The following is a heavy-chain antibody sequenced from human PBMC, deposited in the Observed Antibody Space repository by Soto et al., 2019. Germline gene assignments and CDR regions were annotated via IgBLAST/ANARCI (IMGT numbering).Heavy chain of an antibody. D-gene: IGHD4-17*01. CDR2: IYYSGST. J-gene: IGHJ4*02. CDR1: GGSISSTTYY. CDR3: ARLVYGDSLPDS. Sequence: SETLSLTCTVSGGSISSTTYYWGWIRQPPGKGLEWIGSIYYSGSTYYNPSLKSRGTISVDMPKNQFSLKLNSVTAADTAVYYCARLVYGDSLPDSWGQGTLVTVSS. V-gene: IGHV4-39*01.